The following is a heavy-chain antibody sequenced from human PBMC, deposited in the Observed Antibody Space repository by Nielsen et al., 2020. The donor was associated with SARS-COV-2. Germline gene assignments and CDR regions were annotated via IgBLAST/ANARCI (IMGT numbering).Heavy chain of an antibody. V-gene: IGHV3-11*05. J-gene: IGHJ6*02. CDR1: GFTFSDYY. D-gene: IGHD5-18*01. Sequence: GGSLRLSCAASGFTFSDYYMTWIRQAPGHGLEWVSYISSGSSYTNYADSVKGRFTISRDNARNSLYLQMDSLRAGDTAVYYCARVIHGYGMDVWGQGTTVIVSS. CDR3: ARVIHGYGMDV. CDR2: ISSGSSYT.